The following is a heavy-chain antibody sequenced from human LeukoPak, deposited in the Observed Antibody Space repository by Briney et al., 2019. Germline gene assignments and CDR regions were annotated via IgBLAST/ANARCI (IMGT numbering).Heavy chain of an antibody. CDR1: GGSMTNYY. CDR2: IYFSGNT. D-gene: IGHD3-22*01. CDR3: ARGRAYYDSTGYYY. J-gene: IGHJ4*02. V-gene: IGHV4-59*01. Sequence: SETLSLTCTVSGGSMTNYYWSWIRHPPGKGLEWIGHIYFSGNTKHNPSLKSRVTISVDTSKNQFSLKLSSVTAADTAVFYCARGRAYYDSTGYYYWGQGALVTVSS.